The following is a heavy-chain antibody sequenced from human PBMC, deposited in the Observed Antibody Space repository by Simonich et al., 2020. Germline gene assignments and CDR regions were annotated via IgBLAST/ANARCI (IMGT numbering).Heavy chain of an antibody. CDR1: GGSFSGSY. V-gene: IGHV4-34*01. CDR2: INHSGST. Sequence: QVQLQQWGAGLLKPSETLSLTCAVYGGSFSGSYWSWIRQPPGKGLEWIGEINHSGSTNHNPSLKSRVTISGDTSKNQFSLKLSSVTAADTAVYYCARGKGWKNAFDIWGQGTMVTVSS. J-gene: IGHJ3*02. D-gene: IGHD1-1*01. CDR3: ARGKGWKNAFDI.